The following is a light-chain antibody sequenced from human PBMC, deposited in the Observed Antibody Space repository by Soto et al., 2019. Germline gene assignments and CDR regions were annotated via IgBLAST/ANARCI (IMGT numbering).Light chain of an antibody. Sequence: QSALTQPASVSGSPGQSITISCTGTSSDVGGYNYVSWYQQHPGKAPKLMIYDVSNRPSGVSNRFSGSKSGNTASLTISGLQADDKADYYCSSYTSSSPLVVFGGGTKLTVL. J-gene: IGLJ2*01. CDR3: SSYTSSSPLVV. CDR2: DVS. V-gene: IGLV2-14*01. CDR1: SSDVGGYNY.